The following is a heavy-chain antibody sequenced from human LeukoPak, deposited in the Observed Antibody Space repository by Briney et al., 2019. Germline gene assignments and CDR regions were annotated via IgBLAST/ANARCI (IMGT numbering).Heavy chain of an antibody. CDR1: GGTFSSYG. Sequence: GASVKVSCKASGGTFSSYGISWVRQAPGQGLEWMGWIGAYNGNTNYAQKLQGRVTMTTDTSTSTAYMELRSLRSDDTAVYYCARDQYYYDSSGYYNLDYWGQGTLVTVSS. CDR3: ARDQYYYDSSGYYNLDY. J-gene: IGHJ4*02. CDR2: IGAYNGNT. V-gene: IGHV1-18*01. D-gene: IGHD3-22*01.